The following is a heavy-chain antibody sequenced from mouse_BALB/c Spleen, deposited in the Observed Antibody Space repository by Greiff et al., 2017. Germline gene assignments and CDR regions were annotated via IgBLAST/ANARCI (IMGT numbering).Heavy chain of an antibody. CDR1: GFTFSSYG. J-gene: IGHJ4*01. Sequence: EVQVVESGGGLVQPGGSLKLSCAASGFTFSSYGMSWVRQTPDKRLELVATINSNGGSTYYPDSVKGRFTISRDNAKNTLYLQMSSLKSEDTAMYYCAREGDYGQYYAMDYWGQGTSVTVSS. CDR3: AREGDYGQYYAMDY. V-gene: IGHV5-6-3*01. D-gene: IGHD1-2*01. CDR2: INSNGGST.